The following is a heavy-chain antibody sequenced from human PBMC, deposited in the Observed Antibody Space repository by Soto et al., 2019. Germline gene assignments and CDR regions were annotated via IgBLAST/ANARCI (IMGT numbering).Heavy chain of an antibody. D-gene: IGHD2-15*01. J-gene: IGHJ6*02. V-gene: IGHV5-51*01. Sequence: PGESLKISCKGSGYSFTSYWIGWVRQMPGKGLEWMGIIYPGDSDTNYSPSFQGHVTISADKSISTAYLQWSSLKASDTAMYYCARRGYCSGGSCYSEYYYGMDVWGQGTTVTVSS. CDR1: GYSFTSYW. CDR3: ARRGYCSGGSCYSEYYYGMDV. CDR2: IYPGDSDT.